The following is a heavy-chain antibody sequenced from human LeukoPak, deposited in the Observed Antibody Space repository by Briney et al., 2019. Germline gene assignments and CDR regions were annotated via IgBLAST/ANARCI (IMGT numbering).Heavy chain of an antibody. V-gene: IGHV1-69*05. CDR1: GGTFSSYA. Sequence: SVKVSCKASGGTFSSYAISWVRQAPGQGLEWMGGIIPIFGTANYAQKFQGRVTITTDESTSTAYMGLSSLRSEDTAVYYCARGENGGNPLDVWGKGTTVTVSS. J-gene: IGHJ6*04. D-gene: IGHD4-23*01. CDR3: ARGENGGNPLDV. CDR2: IIPIFGTA.